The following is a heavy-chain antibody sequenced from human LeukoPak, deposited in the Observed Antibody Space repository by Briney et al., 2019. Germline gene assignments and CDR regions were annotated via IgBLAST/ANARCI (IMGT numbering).Heavy chain of an antibody. D-gene: IGHD2-21*02. CDR3: AKSGILAYCGGDCYYYFDY. V-gene: IGHV3-23*01. J-gene: IGHJ4*02. CDR2: IIVGAGST. Sequence: PGGSLRLSFAASGFTFSTNAMSWDRQAPGKGLEWGSGIIVGAGSTSYAYSVKGRFTISRDNSKNTLYLQMNSLRAEDTAVYYCAKSGILAYCGGDCYYYFDYWGQGTLVTVSS. CDR1: GFTFSTNA.